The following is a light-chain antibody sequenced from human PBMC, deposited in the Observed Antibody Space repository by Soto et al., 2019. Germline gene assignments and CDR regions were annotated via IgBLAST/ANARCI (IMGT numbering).Light chain of an antibody. J-gene: IGKJ1*01. Sequence: AWYQLKDGQLPRLLIYGASTSAADVPARFSGGGSGTDFSLTISRLEAEDVAVYYCQQYGSSPRTFGQGTKVDIK. CDR2: GAS. CDR3: QQYGSSPRT. V-gene: IGKV3-20*01.